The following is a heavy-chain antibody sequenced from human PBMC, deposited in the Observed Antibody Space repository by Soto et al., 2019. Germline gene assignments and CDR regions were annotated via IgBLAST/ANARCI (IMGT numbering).Heavy chain of an antibody. CDR1: GGSISSGDYY. J-gene: IGHJ4*02. D-gene: IGHD4-17*01. CDR2: IYYSGST. V-gene: IGHV4-30-4*01. CDR3: ARVQDYGGNPTLDY. Sequence: TSETLSLTCTVSGGSISSGDYYWSWIRQPPGKGLEWIGYIYYSGSTYYNPSLKSRVTISVDTSKNQFSLKLSSVTAADTAVYYCARVQDYGGNPTLDYWGQGTLVTVSS.